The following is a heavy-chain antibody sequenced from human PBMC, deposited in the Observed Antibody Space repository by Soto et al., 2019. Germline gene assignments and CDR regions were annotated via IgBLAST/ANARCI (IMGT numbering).Heavy chain of an antibody. CDR2: INPSDSYT. J-gene: IGHJ6*02. V-gene: IGHV5-10-1*01. CDR1: GYSFTNYW. Sequence: DSLKISCKGAGYSFTNYWISWVRQMPGKGLEWMGRINPSDSYTNYSPSFQGHVTISADKSISTAYLQWSSLKASDTAMYYCVGMSDFWSGYYPGHAIVVWGQGITLTASS. D-gene: IGHD3-3*01. CDR3: VGMSDFWSGYYPGHAIVV.